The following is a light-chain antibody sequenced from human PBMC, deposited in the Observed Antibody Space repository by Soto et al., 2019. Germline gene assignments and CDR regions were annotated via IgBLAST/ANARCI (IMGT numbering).Light chain of an antibody. CDR1: SSDVGFYNY. CDR2: DVN. V-gene: IGLV2-11*01. CDR3: CSYAGVYTYV. Sequence: QSALTQPRSVSGSPGQSVTISCTGTSSDVGFYNYVSWYQQHPGKAPKLMIYDVNARPSGVPDRFSGSKSDNTASLTISGLQADDEADYYCCSYAGVYTYVFGTGTKVTVL. J-gene: IGLJ1*01.